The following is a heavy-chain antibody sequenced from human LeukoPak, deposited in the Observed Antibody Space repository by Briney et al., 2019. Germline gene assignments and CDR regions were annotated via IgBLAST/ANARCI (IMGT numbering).Heavy chain of an antibody. CDR2: IYHSGST. CDR3: AKPYYRSGTGGFDS. Sequence: SETLSLTCTVSGYSISSGYYWGWIRQPPGKGLEWIGSIYHSGSTNYIPSLKSRVTISGDTSKNQFSLRLSSVTAADTAVYYCAKPYYRSGTGGFDSWGQGTLVTVSS. V-gene: IGHV4-38-2*02. CDR1: GYSISSGYY. J-gene: IGHJ5*01. D-gene: IGHD3-3*01.